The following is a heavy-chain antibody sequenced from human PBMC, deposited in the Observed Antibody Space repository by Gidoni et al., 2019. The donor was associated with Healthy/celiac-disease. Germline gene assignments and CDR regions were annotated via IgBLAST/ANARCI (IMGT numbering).Heavy chain of an antibody. D-gene: IGHD3-9*01. J-gene: IGHJ6*02. CDR2: ISAYNGNT. CDR1: VYTFTSYG. Sequence: QVQLLQSGAEVKKPGASVKVSCKASVYTFTSYGIRWFRQVPGQGLEWMGWISAYNGNTNYAQKIQGRVNMTTDTSTSTAYMELRSLRSDDKAVYYCASSYYDILTGSISPQSTIGMDVWGQGTTVTVSS. CDR3: ASSYYDILTGSISPQSTIGMDV. V-gene: IGHV1-18*01.